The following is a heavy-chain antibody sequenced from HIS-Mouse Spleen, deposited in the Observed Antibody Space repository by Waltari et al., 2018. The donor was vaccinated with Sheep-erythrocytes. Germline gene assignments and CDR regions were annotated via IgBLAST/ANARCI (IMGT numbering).Heavy chain of an antibody. V-gene: IGHV3-13*01. D-gene: IGHD1-26*01. CDR3: ARANSGSYDDAFDI. CDR1: GFTFSSYD. J-gene: IGHJ3*02. CDR2: IGTAGDT. Sequence: ADSGFTFSSYDTHWVRQATGKGREWVSAIGTAGDTYYPGSVKGRFTISRENAKNSLYLQMNSLRAGDTAVYYCARANSGSYDDAFDIWGQGTMVTVSS.